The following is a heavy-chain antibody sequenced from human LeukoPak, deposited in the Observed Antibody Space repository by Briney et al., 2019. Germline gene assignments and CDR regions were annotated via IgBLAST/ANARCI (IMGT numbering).Heavy chain of an antibody. J-gene: IGHJ4*02. V-gene: IGHV4-30-2*01. CDR3: ATSGDILTGYYRD. D-gene: IGHD3-9*01. Sequence: SETLSLTCAVSGGSISSGGYSWSWIRQPPGKGLEWIGYIYHSGSTYYNPALRSRVTISVDRSKNQFSLKLSSVTAADTAVYYCATSGDILTGYYRDWGQGTLVTVSS. CDR2: IYHSGST. CDR1: GGSISSGGYS.